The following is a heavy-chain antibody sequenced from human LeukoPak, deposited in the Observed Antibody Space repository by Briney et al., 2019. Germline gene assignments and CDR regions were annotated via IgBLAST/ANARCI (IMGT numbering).Heavy chain of an antibody. V-gene: IGHV4-34*01. CDR2: INHSGST. D-gene: IGHD3-9*01. J-gene: IGHJ5*02. CDR3: ARDILTGCTFDP. Sequence: PSETLSLTCAVYGGALRGYYWTWIRQPPGYGLHWIGEINHSGSTNYNPSLKSRVAISVDTSKNQFSLKLSSVTAADTAVYYCARDILTGCTFDPWGQGTLVTVSS. CDR1: GGALRGYY.